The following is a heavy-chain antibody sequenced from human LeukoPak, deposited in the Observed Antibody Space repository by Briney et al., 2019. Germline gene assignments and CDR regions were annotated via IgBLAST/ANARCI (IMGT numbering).Heavy chain of an antibody. CDR3: ARLGPPNYYYYYMDV. Sequence: SETLSLTCTVSGGSISSSSYYWGWIRQPPGKGLEWIGSIYYSGSTYYNPSLKSRVTISVDTSKNQFSLKLSSVTAADTAVYYCARLGPPNYYYYYMDVWGKGTTVTVSS. D-gene: IGHD3-16*01. V-gene: IGHV4-39*07. J-gene: IGHJ6*03. CDR1: GGSISSSSYY. CDR2: IYYSGST.